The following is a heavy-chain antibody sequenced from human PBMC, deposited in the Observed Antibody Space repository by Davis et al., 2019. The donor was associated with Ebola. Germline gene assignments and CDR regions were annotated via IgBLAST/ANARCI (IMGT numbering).Heavy chain of an antibody. J-gene: IGHJ6*02. V-gene: IGHV6-1*01. CDR1: GDSVSGNSGA. Sequence: HSQTLSLTCATSGDSVSGNSGAWNWIRQSPSRGLEWLGRTYYTSKWHNDYGESVKSRITINPDTSKNQLSLQLNSVTPEDTAVYYCVRGWGRSGLDVWGQGTTVTVSS. CDR2: TYYTSKWHN. D-gene: IGHD3-16*01. CDR3: VRGWGRSGLDV.